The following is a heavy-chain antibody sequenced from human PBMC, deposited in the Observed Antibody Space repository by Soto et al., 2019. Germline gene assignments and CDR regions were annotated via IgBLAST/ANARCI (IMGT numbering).Heavy chain of an antibody. J-gene: IGHJ3*02. CDR1: GFTFSTYA. D-gene: IGHD3-10*01. CDR2: ISSSGGNT. Sequence: GGSLRLSCAVSGFTFSTYAMSWVRQAPGKGLEWVSTISSSGGNTYYTDSVKGRFTISRDNSKNTLYLQMNSLRAEDTAIYYCAKRPTSTGFGDPFDIWGQGTMVTVSS. V-gene: IGHV3-23*01. CDR3: AKRPTSTGFGDPFDI.